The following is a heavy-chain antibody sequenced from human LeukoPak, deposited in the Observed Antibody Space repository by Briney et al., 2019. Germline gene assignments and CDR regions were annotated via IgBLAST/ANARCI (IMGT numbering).Heavy chain of an antibody. D-gene: IGHD3-22*01. CDR2: IIPIFGTA. V-gene: IGHV1-69*06. J-gene: IGHJ4*02. Sequence: SVKVSCKASGGTFSSYAISWVRQAPGQGLEWMGGIIPIFGTANYAQKFQGRVTIIADKSTSTAYMELSSLKSEDTAVYYCARDVLDYYDRSDYVTWGQGTLATVSS. CDR3: ARDVLDYYDRSDYVT. CDR1: GGTFSSYA.